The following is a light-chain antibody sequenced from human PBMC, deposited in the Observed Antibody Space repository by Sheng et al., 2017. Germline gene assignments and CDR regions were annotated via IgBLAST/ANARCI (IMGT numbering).Light chain of an antibody. CDR1: KSVGVD. CDR3: HQFATSPQIT. Sequence: ETVMTQSPATLSVSPGEVATLSCRASKSVGVDLAWYQHRPGQAPRLLVYGASNRATGIPDRFTGSGSGPDFTLTITRLEPEDSAVYYCHQFATSPQITFGQGTRLEI. V-gene: IGKV3-20*01. CDR2: GAS. J-gene: IGKJ5*01.